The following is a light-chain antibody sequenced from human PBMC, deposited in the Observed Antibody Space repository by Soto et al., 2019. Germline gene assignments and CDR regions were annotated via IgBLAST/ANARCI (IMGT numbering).Light chain of an antibody. J-gene: IGLJ2*01. Sequence: QSALTQPASVSGSPGQSISISCTGTSSDGGIYDYVSWYQHHPGKAPKLMVYEVTNRPSGVSNRFSGSKSGNTASLTISGLQAEDEADYYCSSFSSDSTPLVFGGGTKLTVL. CDR2: EVT. CDR3: SSFSSDSTPLV. CDR1: SSDGGIYDY. V-gene: IGLV2-14*01.